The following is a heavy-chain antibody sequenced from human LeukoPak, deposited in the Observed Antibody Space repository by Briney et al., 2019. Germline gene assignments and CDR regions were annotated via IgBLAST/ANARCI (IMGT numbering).Heavy chain of an antibody. J-gene: IGHJ6*02. CDR3: ARDRAAAGTDYYYGMDV. CDR1: GFTFSSYA. V-gene: IGHV3-30-3*01. Sequence: GGSLRLSCAASGFTFSSYAMHWVRQAPGKGLEWVAVISYDGSNKYYADSVKGRFTISRGNSKNTLYLQMNSLRAEDTAVYYCARDRAAAGTDYYYGMDVWGQRTTVTVSS. CDR2: ISYDGSNK. D-gene: IGHD6-13*01.